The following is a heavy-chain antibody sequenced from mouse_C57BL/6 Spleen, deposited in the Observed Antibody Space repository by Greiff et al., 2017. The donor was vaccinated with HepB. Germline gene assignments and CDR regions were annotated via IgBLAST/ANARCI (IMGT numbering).Heavy chain of an antibody. CDR1: GYTFTSYW. V-gene: IGHV1-55*01. J-gene: IGHJ4*01. CDR3: ARGYYYGSSDYAMDY. D-gene: IGHD1-1*01. CDR2: IYPGSGST. Sequence: QVQLKESGAELVKPGASVKMSCKASGYTFTSYWITWVKQRPGQGLEWIGDIYPGSGSTNYNEKFKSKATLTVDTSSSTAYMQLSSLTSEDSAVYYCARGYYYGSSDYAMDYWGQGTSVTVSS.